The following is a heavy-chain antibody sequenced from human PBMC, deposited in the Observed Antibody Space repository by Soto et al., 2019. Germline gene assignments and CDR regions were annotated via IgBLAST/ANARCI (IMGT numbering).Heavy chain of an antibody. D-gene: IGHD3-10*01. CDR3: ARVTGSIWFGELLRGAFDI. Sequence: NLSETLSLTCAVSGGSISSSNWWSWVRQPPGKGLEWIGEIYHSGSTNYNPSLKSRVTISVDKSKNQFSLKLSSVTAADTAVYYCARVTGSIWFGELLRGAFDIWGQGTMVTVSS. CDR2: IYHSGST. J-gene: IGHJ3*02. V-gene: IGHV4-4*02. CDR1: GGSISSSNW.